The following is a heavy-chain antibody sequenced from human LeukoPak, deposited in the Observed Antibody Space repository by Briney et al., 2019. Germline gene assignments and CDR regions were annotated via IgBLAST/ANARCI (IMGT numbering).Heavy chain of an antibody. CDR1: GFTVSSNY. CDR3: ARDLMIVMVEEEGSADY. J-gene: IGHJ4*02. V-gene: IGHV3-11*04. Sequence: PGGSLRLSCAASGFTVSSNYMSWVRQAPGKGLEWVSYISSSGSNRYYADSVKGRFTISRDNAKNSVYLQMNSLRAEDTAVYYCARDLMIVMVEEEGSADYWGQGTLVTVSS. CDR2: ISSSGSNR. D-gene: IGHD3-22*01.